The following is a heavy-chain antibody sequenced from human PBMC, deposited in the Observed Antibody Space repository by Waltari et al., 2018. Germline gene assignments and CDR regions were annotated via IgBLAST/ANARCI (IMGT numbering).Heavy chain of an antibody. CDR1: GFTFDDYA. J-gene: IGHJ4*02. CDR3: AKGSVAGAMLLYFDY. Sequence: EVQLVESGGGLVQPGRSLRLSCAASGFTFDDYAMHWVRQAPGKGLEWVSGISWNSGSIGYADSVKGRFTISRDNAKNSLYLQMNSLRAEDTALYYCAKGSVAGAMLLYFDYWGQGTLVTVSS. CDR2: ISWNSGSI. V-gene: IGHV3-9*01. D-gene: IGHD6-19*01.